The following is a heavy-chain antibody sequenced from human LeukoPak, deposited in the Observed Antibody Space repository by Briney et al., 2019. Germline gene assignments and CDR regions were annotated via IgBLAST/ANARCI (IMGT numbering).Heavy chain of an antibody. CDR1: GGSISSYY. Sequence: SSETLSLTCTVSGGSISSYYWSWVRQPAGKGLEWIGRIYASGNTNYNPSLKGRVTMTVDTSKNQFSLNLSSVTAADTAVYYCARGRGSSWYYFDSWGQGTLVTVSS. CDR2: IYASGNT. CDR3: ARGRGSSWYYFDS. D-gene: IGHD6-13*01. V-gene: IGHV4-4*07. J-gene: IGHJ4*02.